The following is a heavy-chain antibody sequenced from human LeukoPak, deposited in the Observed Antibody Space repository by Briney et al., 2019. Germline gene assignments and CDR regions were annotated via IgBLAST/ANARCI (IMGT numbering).Heavy chain of an antibody. D-gene: IGHD2-15*01. CDR2: ISYAGSNK. CDR1: GFTFSSYG. Sequence: PGRSLRLSCAASGFTFSSYGMHWVRQAPGKGLEWVAVISYAGSNKYYADSVKGRFTISRDNSKNTLYLQMNSLRAEDTAVYYCAKDGVESVRIPRYFDLWGRGTLVTVSS. V-gene: IGHV3-30*18. J-gene: IGHJ2*01. CDR3: AKDGVESVRIPRYFDL.